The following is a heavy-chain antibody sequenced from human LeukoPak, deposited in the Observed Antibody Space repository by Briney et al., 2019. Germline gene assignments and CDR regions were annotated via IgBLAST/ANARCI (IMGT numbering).Heavy chain of an antibody. CDR1: GFTFSSYA. Sequence: GGSLRLSCAASGFTFSSYAMHWVREAPGKGLEWVAVISYDGSNKYYADSVKGRFTISRDNSKNTLYLQMNSLRAEDTAVYYCARDRGYSYGYGAAAFDIWGQGTMVTVSS. CDR3: ARDRGYSYGYGAAAFDI. V-gene: IGHV3-30*04. J-gene: IGHJ3*02. D-gene: IGHD5-18*01. CDR2: ISYDGSNK.